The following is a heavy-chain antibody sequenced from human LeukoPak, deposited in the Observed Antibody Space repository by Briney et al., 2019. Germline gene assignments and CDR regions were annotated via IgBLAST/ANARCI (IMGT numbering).Heavy chain of an antibody. J-gene: IGHJ6*02. Sequence: SETLSLTCTVSGGSISSYYWSWIRQPPGKGLEWIGHIYYSGNTNYNPSFKSRVTISVDTSKNQFSLKLSSVTAADTAVYYCARDGSQQLNYYYYGMDVWGQGTTVTVSS. CDR2: IYYSGNT. CDR1: GGSISSYY. CDR3: ARDGSQQLNYYYYGMDV. D-gene: IGHD6-13*01. V-gene: IGHV4-59*01.